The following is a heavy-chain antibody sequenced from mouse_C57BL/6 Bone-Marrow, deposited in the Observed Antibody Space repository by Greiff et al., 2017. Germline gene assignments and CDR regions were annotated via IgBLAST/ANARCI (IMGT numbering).Heavy chain of an antibody. CDR3: GRGGHCLYWYFDV. V-gene: IGHV1-50*01. CDR2: IDPSDSYT. D-gene: IGHD3-1*01. CDR1: GYTFTSYW. J-gene: IGHJ1*03. Sequence: QVQLQQPGAELVKPGASVKLSCKASGYTFTSYWMQWVKQRPGQGLEWIGGIDPSDSYTNYNQKFKGKATLTVDTSSSTAYMQLSSLTSADAAVYDCGRGGHCLYWYFDVWGTGTTVTVSA.